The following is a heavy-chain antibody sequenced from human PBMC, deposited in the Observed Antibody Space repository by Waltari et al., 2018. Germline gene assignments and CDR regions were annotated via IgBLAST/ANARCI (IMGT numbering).Heavy chain of an antibody. CDR3: ARVRNYDILTGPFDY. D-gene: IGHD3-9*01. Sequence: QVQLQESGPGLVKPSETLSLTCAVSGYSISSGYYWGWIRQPPGKGLEWIGSSYHSGSTYYNPSLKSRVTISVDTSKNQFSLKLSSVTAADTAVYYCARVRNYDILTGPFDYWGQGTLVTVSS. J-gene: IGHJ4*02. V-gene: IGHV4-38-2*01. CDR2: SYHSGST. CDR1: GYSISSGYY.